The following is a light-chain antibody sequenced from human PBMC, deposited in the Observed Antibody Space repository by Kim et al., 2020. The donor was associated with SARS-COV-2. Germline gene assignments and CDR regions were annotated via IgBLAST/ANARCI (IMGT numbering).Light chain of an antibody. J-gene: IGLJ1*01. CDR1: NLGDRY. Sequence: SYELTQPPSVSVSPGQTASITCAGDNLGDRYVCWYQQKPGQSPVLVIYHGTKRPSGIPERFSGSNSGDTATLTISGTQGVDEAHYYCQAWDSSDFYVFGAGTKVTVL. CDR2: HGT. CDR3: QAWDSSDFYV. V-gene: IGLV3-1*01.